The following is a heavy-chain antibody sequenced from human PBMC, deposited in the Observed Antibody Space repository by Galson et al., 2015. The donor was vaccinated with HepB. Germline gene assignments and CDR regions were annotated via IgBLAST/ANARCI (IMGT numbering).Heavy chain of an antibody. J-gene: IGHJ6*04. Sequence: SVKVSCKASGYTFTNYVIHWVRQAPGQRLEWMGWINTGNGNTKYSQKFQGTVTITRDTSASTAYMDLSRLRSEDTAVYYCAANTDRPYYNYMDVWGKGTTVTVSS. CDR1: GYTFTNYV. CDR3: AANTDRPYYNYMDV. V-gene: IGHV1-3*04. D-gene: IGHD5-24*01. CDR2: INTGNGNT.